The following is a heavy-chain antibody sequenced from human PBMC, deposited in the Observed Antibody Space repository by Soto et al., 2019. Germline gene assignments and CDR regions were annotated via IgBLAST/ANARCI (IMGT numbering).Heavy chain of an antibody. CDR1: GFTFSGSA. V-gene: IGHV3-73*01. J-gene: IGHJ3*02. CDR3: TRDDGIII. CDR2: IRSKANSYAT. Sequence: EVQLVESGGGLVQPGGSLKLSCAASGFTFSGSAMHWVRQASGKGLEWVGRIRSKANSYATAYVASVKGRFTISRDDSKNTAYLQMNSLKTEDTAVYYCTRDDGIIIWGQGTMVTVSS. D-gene: IGHD3-10*01.